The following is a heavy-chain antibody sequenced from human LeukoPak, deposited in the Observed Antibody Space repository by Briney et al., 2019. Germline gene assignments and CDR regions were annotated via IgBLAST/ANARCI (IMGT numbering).Heavy chain of an antibody. CDR2: INPNSGGT. CDR1: GYTFTDYY. Sequence: GASVKVSCKASGYTFTDYYILWVRQAPGQGLEWMGWINPNSGGTDFAQKFQGRVTMTSDTSISTAYMELSGLRSDDTAVYYCARGGIGWSFDYWGQGTLVTVSS. J-gene: IGHJ4*02. V-gene: IGHV1-2*02. CDR3: ARGGIGWSFDY. D-gene: IGHD6-19*01.